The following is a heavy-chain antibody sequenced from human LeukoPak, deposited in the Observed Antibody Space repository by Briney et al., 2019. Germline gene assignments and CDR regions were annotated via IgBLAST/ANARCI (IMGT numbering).Heavy chain of an antibody. CDR1: GFTLSEHY. J-gene: IGHJ4*02. Sequence: GGSLRLSCVASGFTLSEHYMDWVRQAPGKGRDWVGCTRNKANNYTTEYAASVKGRFTISRDESKNSLYLQMNSMENDDTAVYYCARVPVVVTQGHDDWGQGTLVTVSS. V-gene: IGHV3-72*01. CDR2: TRNKANNYTT. D-gene: IGHD2-21*02. CDR3: ARVPVVVTQGHDD.